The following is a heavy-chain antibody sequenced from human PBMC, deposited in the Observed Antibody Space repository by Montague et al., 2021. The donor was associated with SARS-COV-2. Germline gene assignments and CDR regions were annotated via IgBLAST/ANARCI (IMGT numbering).Heavy chain of an antibody. CDR1: GGSISSSSYY. Sequence: SETLSLTCTVSGGSISSSSYYWGWIRQPPGKGLEWIGSIYYSGSTYYNPSLKSRVTISVDTSKSQFSLKLSSVTAADTAVYYCARDGGTVTTFLGVGYVRGGFNWFDAWGQGTLVTVSS. CDR3: ARDGGTVTTFLGVGYVRGGFNWFDA. J-gene: IGHJ5*02. D-gene: IGHD4-17*01. CDR2: IYYSGST. V-gene: IGHV4-39*07.